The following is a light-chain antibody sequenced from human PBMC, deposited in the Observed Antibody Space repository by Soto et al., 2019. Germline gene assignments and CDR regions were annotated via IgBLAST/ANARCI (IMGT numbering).Light chain of an antibody. J-gene: IGKJ5*01. CDR2: DAS. Sequence: AIQLTQSPYSLSASVGDRVTITCRASQGISSYLGWYQQKPGKAPNLLIYDASSLKSGVPSRFSGSGSGTEFTLTISSLQPDDFATYYCQHYNSYPITFGQGTRLEIK. V-gene: IGKV1-13*02. CDR1: QGISSY. CDR3: QHYNSYPIT.